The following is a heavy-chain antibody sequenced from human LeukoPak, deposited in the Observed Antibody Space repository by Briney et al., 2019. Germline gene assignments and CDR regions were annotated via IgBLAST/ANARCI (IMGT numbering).Heavy chain of an antibody. V-gene: IGHV4-59*01. CDR3: ARVSMTTIYYYYMDV. D-gene: IGHD5-24*01. CDR2: IYYSGST. Sequence: SETLSLTCTVSGGSISSYYWSWIRQPPGKGLEWIGYIYYSGSTNYNPSLKSRVTISVDTSKNQFSLKLSSVTAADTAVYYCARVSMTTIYYYYMDVWGKGTTVTVSS. J-gene: IGHJ6*03. CDR1: GGSISSYY.